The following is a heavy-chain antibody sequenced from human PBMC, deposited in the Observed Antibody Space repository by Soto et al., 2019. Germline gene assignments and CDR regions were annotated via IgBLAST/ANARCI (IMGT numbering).Heavy chain of an antibody. CDR3: AGDAGTSPGSNYYCMHG. V-gene: IGHV3-21*06. D-gene: IGHD2-2*01. J-gene: IGHJ6*02. Sequence: GGSMRLSCEACGLSSNDHPMHWVRQAQGRGIEWVSSISSSSSYIYYSDSVTGRFTISRDNAKSTLYLRMNSLRAADTAAYYCAGDAGTSPGSNYYCMHGWGQETTFGVSS. CDR2: ISSSSSYI. CDR1: GLSSNDHP.